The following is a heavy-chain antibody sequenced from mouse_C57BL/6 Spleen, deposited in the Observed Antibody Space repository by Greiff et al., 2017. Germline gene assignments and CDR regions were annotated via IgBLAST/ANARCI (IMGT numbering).Heavy chain of an antibody. CDR1: GYTFTSYW. CDR3: ASSITTVVADY. J-gene: IGHJ2*01. CDR2: INPSNGGT. D-gene: IGHD1-1*01. Sequence: VQLKQPGTELVKPGASVKLSCKASGYTFTSYWMHWVKQRPGQGLEWIGNINPSNGGTNYNEKFKSKATLTAAKSSSTASMQLSSLTSEDSAVYYYASSITTVVADYWGQGTTRTVSS. V-gene: IGHV1-53*01.